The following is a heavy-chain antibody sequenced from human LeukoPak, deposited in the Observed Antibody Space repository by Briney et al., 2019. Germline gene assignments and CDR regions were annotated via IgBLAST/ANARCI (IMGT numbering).Heavy chain of an antibody. CDR3: ARAVTGYWYFDL. CDR1: GFTLSTYA. CDR2: ISGRSDNT. Sequence: GGSLRLSCAASGFTLSTYAMNWVRQAPGKGLEWVSGISGRSDNTYYADSAKGRFTISRDKSRTTLFLQMNSLTAEDTAIYYCARAVTGYWYFDLWGRGTLVTVSS. J-gene: IGHJ2*01. D-gene: IGHD1-20*01. V-gene: IGHV3-23*01.